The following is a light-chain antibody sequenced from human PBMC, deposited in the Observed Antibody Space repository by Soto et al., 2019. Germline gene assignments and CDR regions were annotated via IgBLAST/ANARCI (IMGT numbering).Light chain of an antibody. Sequence: EVVLTQSPVTLSLSPGERATLSCRASQSFRGLLAWYQQKPGQAPRLLIYDAYNRATGIPPRFSGSGSGTDFTLTISSLEPEDSAVYYCQQRHMWPITFGGGTKVEIK. CDR3: QQRHMWPIT. CDR1: QSFRGL. J-gene: IGKJ4*02. V-gene: IGKV3-11*01. CDR2: DAY.